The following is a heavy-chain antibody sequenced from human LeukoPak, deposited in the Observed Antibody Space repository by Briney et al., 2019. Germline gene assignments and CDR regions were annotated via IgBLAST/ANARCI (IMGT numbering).Heavy chain of an antibody. J-gene: IGHJ6*02. CDR3: ARALGYCSSTSCQNYYYYGMDV. CDR2: ISSSSSYI. Sequence: GGSLRLSCAASGFTFSSYSMNWVRQAPGKGLEWVSSISSSSSYIYYADSVKGRFTISRDNAKNSLYLQMNSLRAEDTAVYYCARALGYCSSTSCQNYYYYGMDVWDQGTTVTVSS. D-gene: IGHD2-2*01. CDR1: GFTFSSYS. V-gene: IGHV3-21*01.